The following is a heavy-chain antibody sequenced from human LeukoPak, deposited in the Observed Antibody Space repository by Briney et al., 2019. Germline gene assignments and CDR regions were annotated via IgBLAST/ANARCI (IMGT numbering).Heavy chain of an antibody. CDR3: ARDAYCGGDCNEYFQH. CDR1: GFTVSSNY. J-gene: IGHJ1*01. V-gene: IGHV3-53*01. Sequence: GGSLRLSCAASGFTVSSNYMSWVRQAPGKGLEWVSGIYSGGSTYYADSVKGRFTISRDNSKNTLYLQMNSLRAEDTAVYYCARDAYCGGDCNEYFQHWGQGTLVTVSS. CDR2: IYSGGST. D-gene: IGHD2-21*02.